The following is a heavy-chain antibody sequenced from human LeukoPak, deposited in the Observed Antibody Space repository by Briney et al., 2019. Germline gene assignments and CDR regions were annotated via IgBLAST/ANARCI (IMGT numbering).Heavy chain of an antibody. CDR3: ARLEEDLTLGVAGYWFVP. CDR2: IYPDDSNA. D-gene: IGHD3-16*01. Sequence: GESLKISCKGSGYSFTTHWIGWVRQMPGKGLEWMGIIYPDDSNARYSPSFQGQVTLSAGKSINTAYLQWSSLRASDTAIYYCARLEEDLTLGVAGYWFVPWGQGTLVTVSS. CDR1: GYSFTTHW. V-gene: IGHV5-51*01. J-gene: IGHJ5*02.